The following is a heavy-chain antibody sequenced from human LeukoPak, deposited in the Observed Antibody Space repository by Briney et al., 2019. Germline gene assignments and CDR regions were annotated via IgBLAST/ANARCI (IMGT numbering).Heavy chain of an antibody. D-gene: IGHD6-19*01. V-gene: IGHV3-9*03. CDR2: ISWNSGSI. J-gene: IGHJ3*02. CDR1: GFTFDDYA. Sequence: AGGSLRLSCAASGFTFDDYAMHWVRQAPEKGLEWVSGISWNSGSIGYADSVKGRFTISRDNAKNSLYLQMNSLRAEDMALYYCAKSRSVAGHGGDAFDIWGQGTMVTVSS. CDR3: AKSRSVAGHGGDAFDI.